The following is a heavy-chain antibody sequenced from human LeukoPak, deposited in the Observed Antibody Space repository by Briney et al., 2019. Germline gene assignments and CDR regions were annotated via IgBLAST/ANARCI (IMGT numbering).Heavy chain of an antibody. CDR2: ISASGNHI. J-gene: IGHJ4*02. Sequence: GGSLRLSCAASGFTFSSHWMSWVRQAPGKGLEWVSSISASGNHIYYADSLKGRFTISRDNANNSLYLQLENLGTEDTAVYFCARDQVLAGAGRIRGGDFDYWGQGTAVTVSS. D-gene: IGHD6-19*01. V-gene: IGHV3-21*04. CDR3: ARDQVLAGAGRIRGGDFDY. CDR1: GFTFSSHW.